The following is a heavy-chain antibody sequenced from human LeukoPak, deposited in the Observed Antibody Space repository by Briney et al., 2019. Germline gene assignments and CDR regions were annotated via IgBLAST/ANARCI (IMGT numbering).Heavy chain of an antibody. D-gene: IGHD6-19*01. J-gene: IGHJ6*03. CDR2: IRFDGSDK. Sequence: PGGSLRLSCATSGFTFSGYGMHWVRQAPGKGLEWVAFIRFDGSDKNYADSVKGRFTIPRDNSESTLLLQMSSLRAEDSAVYYCAKDAATIFYSSDGPYYYYYMDVWGKGTTVTVSS. CDR1: GFTFSGYG. V-gene: IGHV3-30*02. CDR3: AKDAATIFYSSDGPYYYYYMDV.